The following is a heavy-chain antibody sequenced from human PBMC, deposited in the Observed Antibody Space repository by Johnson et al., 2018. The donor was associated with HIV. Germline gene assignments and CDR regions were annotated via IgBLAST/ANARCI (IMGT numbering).Heavy chain of an antibody. CDR1: GFTFSSYW. Sequence: VQLVESGGGLVQPGGSLRLSCAASGFTFSSYWMSWVRQAPGKGLEWVSVIYDGGRTYYGDSVKGRFTISGDTSKNTLHLEMNTLRAEDTAVYYCAKIGEGRWPRSAAFDIWGQGTMVTVSS. CDR3: AKIGEGRWPRSAAFDI. J-gene: IGHJ3*02. D-gene: IGHD3-10*01. CDR2: IYDGGRT. V-gene: IGHV3-66*01.